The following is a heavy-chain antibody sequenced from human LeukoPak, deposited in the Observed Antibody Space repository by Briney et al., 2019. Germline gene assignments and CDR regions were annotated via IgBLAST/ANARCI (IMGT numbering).Heavy chain of an antibody. D-gene: IGHD2-2*01. V-gene: IGHV3-7*04. CDR2: IKQDGSEK. J-gene: IGHJ5*02. CDR3: ARVSGMWVPAASQSAFDP. CDR1: GFTFSSYW. Sequence: PGGSLRLSCAASGFTFSSYWMSWVRQAPGKGLEWVANIKQDGSEKYYVDSVKGRFTISRDNAKNSLYLQMNSLRAGNTAVYYCARVSGMWVPAASQSAFDPWGQGTLVTVSS.